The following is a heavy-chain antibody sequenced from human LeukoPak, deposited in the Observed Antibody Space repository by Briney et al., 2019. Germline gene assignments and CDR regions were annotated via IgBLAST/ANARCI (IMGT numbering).Heavy chain of an antibody. D-gene: IGHD5-18*01. CDR3: ASRRRGYSCGYLVY. J-gene: IGHJ4*02. V-gene: IGHV4-34*01. CDR1: GGSFSGYY. Sequence: SSETLSLTCAVYGGSFSGYYWSWIRQPPGKGLEWIGEINHSGSTNYNPSLKSRVTISVDTSKNQFSLKLSSVTAADTAVYYCASRRRGYSCGYLVYWGQGTLVTVSS. CDR2: INHSGST.